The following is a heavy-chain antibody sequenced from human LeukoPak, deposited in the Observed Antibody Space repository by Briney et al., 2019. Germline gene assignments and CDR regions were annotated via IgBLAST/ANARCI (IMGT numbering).Heavy chain of an antibody. CDR2: IYYSGST. D-gene: IGHD6-13*01. J-gene: IGHJ5*02. CDR1: GGSISSYY. CDR3: ARHDPVYSSSWYDP. Sequence: SETLSLTCTVSGGSISSYYWSWIRQPPGKGLEWIGYIYYSGSTNYNPSLKSRVTISVDTSKNQFSLKLSSVTAADTAVYCCARHDPVYSSSWYDPWGQGTLVTVSS. V-gene: IGHV4-59*08.